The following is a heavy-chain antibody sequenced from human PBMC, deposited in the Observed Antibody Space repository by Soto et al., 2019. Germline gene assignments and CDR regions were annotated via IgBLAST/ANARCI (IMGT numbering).Heavy chain of an antibody. Sequence: GGSLRLSCAASGFTFSNAWMSWVRQAPGKGQEWVGRIKSKTDGGTTDYAAPVKGRFTISRDDSKNTLYLQMNSLKTEDPAVYYCTAVMVRGVIPYYYYGMDVWGQGTTVTVSS. CDR3: TAVMVRGVIPYYYYGMDV. J-gene: IGHJ6*02. CDR1: GFTFSNAW. D-gene: IGHD3-10*01. V-gene: IGHV3-15*01. CDR2: IKSKTDGGTT.